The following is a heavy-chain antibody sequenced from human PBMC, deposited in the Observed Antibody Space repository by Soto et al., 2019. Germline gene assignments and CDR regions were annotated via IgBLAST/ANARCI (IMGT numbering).Heavy chain of an antibody. CDR1: GFTFSSYA. Sequence: GGSLRLSCAASGFTFSSYAMSWIRQAPGKGLEWVSAISGSGVTTYYADSVKGRFTMSXXXSXXTXXLXXNXXRAXDTAVYYCARDLGLSPKMAFDYWGQGTLVTAPQ. CDR3: ARDLGLSPKMAFDY. D-gene: IGHD7-27*01. J-gene: IGHJ4*02. CDR2: ISGSGVTT. V-gene: IGHV3-23*01.